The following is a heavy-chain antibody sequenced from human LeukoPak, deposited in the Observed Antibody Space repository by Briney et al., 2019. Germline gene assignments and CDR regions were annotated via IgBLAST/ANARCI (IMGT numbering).Heavy chain of an antibody. CDR2: IFQSGST. J-gene: IGHJ5*02. Sequence: PSQTLSLTCAVSGGSISSGAYSWNWIRKPPGKGLEWIGYIFQSGSTYYNPSLKSRVTVSVDSSRNQFSLKLTSVTAADTAVYYCARGFGDWGLSWFDPWGQGTLVTVSS. D-gene: IGHD3-10*01. CDR1: GGSISSGAYS. CDR3: ARGFGDWGLSWFDP. V-gene: IGHV4-30-2*01.